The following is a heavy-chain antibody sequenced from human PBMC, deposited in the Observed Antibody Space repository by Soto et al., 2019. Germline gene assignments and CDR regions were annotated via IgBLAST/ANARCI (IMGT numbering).Heavy chain of an antibody. J-gene: IGHJ4*02. Sequence: EVQLLESGGGLVQPGGSLRLSCAASGFTFSSYAMGWVRQAQGKGLEWVSTISDSSGSTYHADSVKGRFTISRDNSKNTLYLQMNSLRAEDTAVYYCAKLQQQLVWGFDYWGQGTQVTVSS. CDR1: GFTFSSYA. V-gene: IGHV3-23*01. CDR3: AKLQQQLVWGFDY. D-gene: IGHD6-13*01. CDR2: ISDSSGST.